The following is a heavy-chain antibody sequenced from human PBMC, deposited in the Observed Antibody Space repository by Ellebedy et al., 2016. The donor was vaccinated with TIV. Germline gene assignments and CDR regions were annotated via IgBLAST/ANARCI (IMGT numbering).Heavy chain of an antibody. CDR3: ARLAVDTGMAA. J-gene: IGHJ5*02. D-gene: IGHD5-18*01. V-gene: IGHV4-59*01. CDR2: IYYSGNT. Sequence: MPSETLSLTCTVSGGSMSYYYWSWIRQPPGKGLEWIGYIYYSGNTNYNPSLNSRVTISVDTSKNQFSLKLSSVTAADTAVYYCARLAVDTGMAAWGQGTLVTVSS. CDR1: GGSMSYYY.